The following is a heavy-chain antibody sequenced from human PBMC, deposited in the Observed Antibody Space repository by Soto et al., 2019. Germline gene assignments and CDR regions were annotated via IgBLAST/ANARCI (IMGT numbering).Heavy chain of an antibody. D-gene: IGHD5-12*01. CDR1: GDSISSGAW. Sequence: LALIFDHSGDSISSGAWWRWVRQSPGKGLQWIGEIYHSGNTRNNPSLKSRVTMSVDKSNNQFSLNLMSVAAADTASYFCARARRLENWFDPWGPGIQVTVSS. CDR2: IYHSGNT. J-gene: IGHJ5*02. CDR3: ARARRLENWFDP. V-gene: IGHV4-4*01.